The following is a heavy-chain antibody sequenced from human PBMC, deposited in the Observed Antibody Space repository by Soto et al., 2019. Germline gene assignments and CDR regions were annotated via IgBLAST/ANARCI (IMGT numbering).Heavy chain of an antibody. CDR1: GGSISSGGYY. CDR3: ARCSLVVVPAPGFDP. J-gene: IGHJ5*02. CDR2: IYYSGAT. Sequence: SETLSLTCTVSGGSISSGGYYWSWIRQHPGKGLEWIGYIYYSGATYYNPSLKSRVTISVDTSKNQFSLKLSSVSAADTALYYCARCSLVVVPAPGFDPWGRGTLVTVSS. V-gene: IGHV4-31*03. D-gene: IGHD2-2*01.